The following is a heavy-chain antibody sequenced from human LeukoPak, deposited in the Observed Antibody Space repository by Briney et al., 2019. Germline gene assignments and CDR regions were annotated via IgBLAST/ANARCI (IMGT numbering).Heavy chain of an antibody. CDR3: AKSNGYGLIDY. V-gene: IGHV4-39*01. Sequence: SETLSLTCAVSGASISSSNYYWGWVRQSPGKGLEWIGNIYSSGNTYYNASLRSRVTMYIDTSKNQFSLKLSSVTAADTAMYYCAKSNGYGLIDYWGQGTLVTVSS. CDR2: IYSSGNT. J-gene: IGHJ4*02. D-gene: IGHD5-12*01. CDR1: GASISSSNYY.